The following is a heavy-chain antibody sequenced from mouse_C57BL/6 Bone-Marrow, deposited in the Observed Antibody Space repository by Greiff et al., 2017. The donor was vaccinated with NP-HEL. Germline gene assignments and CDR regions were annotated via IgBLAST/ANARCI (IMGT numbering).Heavy chain of an antibody. CDR1: GFTFSSYA. D-gene: IGHD2-4*01. Sequence: EVKLVESGGGLVKPGGSLKLSCAASGFTFSSYAMSWVRQTPEKRLEWVATISDGGSYTYYPDNVKGRFTISRDNAKNNLYLQMSHLKSEDTAMYYCARDMISYAMDYWGQGTSVTVSS. J-gene: IGHJ4*01. V-gene: IGHV5-4*03. CDR3: ARDMISYAMDY. CDR2: ISDGGSYT.